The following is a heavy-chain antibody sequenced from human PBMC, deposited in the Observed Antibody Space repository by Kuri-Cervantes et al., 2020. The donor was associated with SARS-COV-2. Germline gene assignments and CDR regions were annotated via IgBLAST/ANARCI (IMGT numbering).Heavy chain of an antibody. CDR1: GGSISGYY. D-gene: IGHD2/OR15-2a*01. CDR3: ARGILGDDSIHYGMDV. Sequence: LRLSCTLSGGSISGYYWSWIRQSAGKGLEFIGRVYSSGGTNYNPSLESRVTMSIDTAKNQVSLRLTSVTAADTAVYYCARGILGDDSIHYGMDVWGQGTSVTVSS. V-gene: IGHV4-4*07. CDR2: VYSSGGT. J-gene: IGHJ6*02.